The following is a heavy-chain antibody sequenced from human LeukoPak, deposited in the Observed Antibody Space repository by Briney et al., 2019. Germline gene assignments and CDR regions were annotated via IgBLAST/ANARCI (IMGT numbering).Heavy chain of an antibody. V-gene: IGHV7-4-1*02. CDR2: INTNTGNP. Sequence: GASVKVSCKASGYTFTSYAMNWVRQAPGQGLEWMGWINTNTGNPTYAQGFTGRFVFSLDTSVSTAYLQISSLKAEDTAVYYCARDVMVVAATKHLGIYYYYYMDVWGKGTTVTVSS. CDR3: ARDVMVVAATKHLGIYYYYYMDV. J-gene: IGHJ6*03. CDR1: GYTFTSYA. D-gene: IGHD2-15*01.